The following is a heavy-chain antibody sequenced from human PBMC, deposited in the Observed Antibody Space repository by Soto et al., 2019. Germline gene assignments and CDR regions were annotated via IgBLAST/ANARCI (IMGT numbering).Heavy chain of an antibody. V-gene: IGHV3-7*01. J-gene: IGHJ6*03. Sequence: PGGSLRLSCAASGFTFSSYWMSWVRQAPGKGLEWVATIKQDGSEKYYVDSVKGRFTISRDNAKNSLYLQMNSLRAEDTAVYYCARDCXLRQYYYYYYYMDVWGKGTTVTVSS. CDR2: IKQDGSEK. CDR1: GFTFSSYW. D-gene: IGHD4-17*01. CDR3: ARDCXLRQYYYYYYYMDV.